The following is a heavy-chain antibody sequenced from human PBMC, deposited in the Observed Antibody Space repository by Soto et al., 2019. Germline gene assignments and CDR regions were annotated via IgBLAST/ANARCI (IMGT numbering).Heavy chain of an antibody. CDR1: GYTFTRYG. CDR2: INTYNGNT. J-gene: IGHJ6*02. Sequence: QVQLVQSGAEVKNPGASVKVSCKASGYTFTRYGIGWARQAPGQGLEWMGWINTYNGNTNYAQNVQGRVNLTTDTPPETADLELRSMGSNDTAIYYGAVVDVYVTPSPQDVWGQGTTVIVSS. D-gene: IGHD2-8*02. V-gene: IGHV1-18*01. CDR3: AVVDVYVTPSPQDV.